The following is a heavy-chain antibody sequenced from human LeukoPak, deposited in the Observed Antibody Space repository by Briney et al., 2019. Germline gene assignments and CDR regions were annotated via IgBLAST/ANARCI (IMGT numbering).Heavy chain of an antibody. CDR3: ARGSPGYITSWLDY. CDR1: GFTFSSYS. CDR2: ISSSSSYI. D-gene: IGHD6-13*01. J-gene: IGHJ4*02. Sequence: GGSLRLSCAASGFTFSSYSMNWVRQAPGKGLEWVSSISSSSSYIYYADSVKGRFTISRDNAKNSLSLQMNSLRVEDTAVYYCARGSPGYITSWLDYWGQGTLVTASS. V-gene: IGHV3-21*01.